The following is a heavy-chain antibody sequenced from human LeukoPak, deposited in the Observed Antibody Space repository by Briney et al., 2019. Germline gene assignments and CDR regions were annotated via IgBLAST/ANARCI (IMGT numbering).Heavy chain of an antibody. D-gene: IGHD3-22*01. CDR1: GFTFSSYD. CDR3: AREMVGYDSSGYYSAVGAFDI. V-gene: IGHV3-13*01. CDR2: IGTAGDT. J-gene: IGHJ3*02. Sequence: GGSLRLSCAASGFTFSSYDMHWVRQATGKGLEWVSAIGTAGDTYYPGSVKGRFTISRENAKNSLYLQMNSLRAGDTAVYYCAREMVGYDSSGYYSAVGAFDIWGQGTMVTVSS.